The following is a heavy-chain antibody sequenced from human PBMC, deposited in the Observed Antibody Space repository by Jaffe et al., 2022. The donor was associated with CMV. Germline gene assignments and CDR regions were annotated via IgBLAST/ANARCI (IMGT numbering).Heavy chain of an antibody. J-gene: IGHJ5*02. Sequence: QVQLVQSGAEVKKPGASVKVSCKASGYTFTGYYMHWVRQAPGQGLEWMGWINPNSGGTNYAQKFQGRVTMTRDTSISTAYMELSRLRSDDTAVYYCARDSGYDILTGYSFDPWGQGTLVTVSS. D-gene: IGHD3-9*01. CDR2: INPNSGGT. CDR3: ARDSGYDILTGYSFDP. V-gene: IGHV1-2*02. CDR1: GYTFTGYY.